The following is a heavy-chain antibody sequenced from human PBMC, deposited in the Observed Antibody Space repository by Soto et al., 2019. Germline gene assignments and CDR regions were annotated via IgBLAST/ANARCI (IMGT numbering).Heavy chain of an antibody. V-gene: IGHV2-70*01. CDR1: GFSLSTSGMC. D-gene: IGHD6-13*01. CDR2: IDWDDDK. J-gene: IGHJ5*02. CDR3: ARIDYSSSWYGSGWFDP. Sequence: SGPTLVNPTQTLTLTCTFSGFSLSTSGMCVSWIRQPPGKALEWLALIDWDDDKYYSTSLKTRFTISKDTSKNQVVLTMTNMDPVDTATYYCARIDYSSSWYGSGWFDPWGQGTLVTVSS.